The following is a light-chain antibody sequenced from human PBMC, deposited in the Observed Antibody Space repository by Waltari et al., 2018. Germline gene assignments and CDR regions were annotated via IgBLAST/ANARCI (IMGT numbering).Light chain of an antibody. CDR3: AAWDDSLNGVV. CDR2: SNN. V-gene: IGLV1-44*01. Sequence: QSVLTQPPSASGTPGQRATLSCSGSSSNIGSNTVHWYQQLPGTAPKLRINSNNQRPSGVPDQFPCSKSGTSASLAISGLQSEDEADYYCAAWDDSLNGVVFGGGTKLTVL. J-gene: IGLJ2*01. CDR1: SSNIGSNT.